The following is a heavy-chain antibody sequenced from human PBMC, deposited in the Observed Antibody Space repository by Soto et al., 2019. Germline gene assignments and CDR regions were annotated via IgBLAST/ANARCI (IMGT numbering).Heavy chain of an antibody. D-gene: IGHD3-16*01. CDR3: AREAYLGDSSSSAFDI. CDR2: IWYDGSNK. CDR1: GFTLSSYV. J-gene: IGHJ3*02. Sequence: QVQVVESGGGVVQPGRSLRLSCTTPGFTLSSYVMHWVRQAPGKGLEWVAVIWYDGSNKYYADSVKGRFIISKDNSQNTLYLQMNSLRAEDTAVYYCAREAYLGDSSSSAFDIWGQGTMVTVSS. V-gene: IGHV3-33*01.